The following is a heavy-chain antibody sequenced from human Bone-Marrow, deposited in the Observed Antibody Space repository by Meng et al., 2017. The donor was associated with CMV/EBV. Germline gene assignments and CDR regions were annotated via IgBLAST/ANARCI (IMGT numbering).Heavy chain of an antibody. CDR2: IYHSGST. V-gene: IGHV4-4*02. CDR3: ARVGSYYEYDFDY. CDR1: GGSISRRRW. Sequence: ADAGGSISRRRWWSWVRQPPGKGLEWIGEIYHSGSTNYNPSLKSRVTISVDKSKNQFSLKLSSVTAADTAVYYCARVGSYYEYDFDYWGQGTLVTVSS. J-gene: IGHJ4*02. D-gene: IGHD1-26*01.